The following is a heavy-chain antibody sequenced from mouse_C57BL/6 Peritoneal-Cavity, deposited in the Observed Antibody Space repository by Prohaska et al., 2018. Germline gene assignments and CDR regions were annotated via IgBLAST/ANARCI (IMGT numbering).Heavy chain of an antibody. CDR1: GYTFTSYW. CDR2: IYPSDSET. D-gene: IGHD2-1*01. Sequence: QVQLQQPGAELVRPGSSVKLSCKASGYTFTSYWMDWVKQRPGQGLEWIGNIYPSDSETNYNQKFKDKATLTVDKSSSTAYMQLSSLTSEDSAVYYCACNYDAMDYWGQGTSVTVSS. J-gene: IGHJ4*01. CDR3: ACNYDAMDY. V-gene: IGHV1-61*01.